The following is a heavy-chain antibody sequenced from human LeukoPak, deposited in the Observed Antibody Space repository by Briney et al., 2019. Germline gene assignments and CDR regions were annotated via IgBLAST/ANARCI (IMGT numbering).Heavy chain of an antibody. D-gene: IGHD6-13*01. CDR3: ASDASSSLNYYFDY. V-gene: IGHV1-3*01. J-gene: IGHJ4*02. CDR1: GYTLTSYA. Sequence: ASVKVSCKASGYTLTSYAMHWVRQAPGQRLEWMGWINAGNGNTKYSQKSQGRVTITRDTSASTAYMEVSSLRSEDTAVYYCASDASSSLNYYFDYWGQGTLVTVSS. CDR2: INAGNGNT.